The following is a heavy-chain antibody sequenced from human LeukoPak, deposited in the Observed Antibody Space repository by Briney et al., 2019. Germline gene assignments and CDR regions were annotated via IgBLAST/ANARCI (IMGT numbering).Heavy chain of an antibody. CDR3: AIGLGSQGFQH. D-gene: IGHD3-10*01. CDR2: IYYSGST. Sequence: SETLSLTCTVSGGSISSYYWSWIRQPPGKGLEWIGYIYYSGSTNYNPSLKSRVTISVDTSKNQFSLKLSSVTAADTAVYYCAIGLGSQGFQHWGQGTLVTVSS. J-gene: IGHJ1*01. CDR1: GGSISSYY. V-gene: IGHV4-59*08.